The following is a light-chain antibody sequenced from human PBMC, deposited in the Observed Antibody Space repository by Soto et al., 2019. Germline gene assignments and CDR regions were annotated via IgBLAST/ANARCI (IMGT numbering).Light chain of an antibody. CDR3: QQYHGSPEYS. Sequence: VLTQSPGTLSLSPGERATLSCRASQSVESGYFARYQQKPGQAPSLLIYGASNRATGIPDRFSGSGSGADFTLTISRVEPEDSAVYYCQQYHGSPEYSFGQGTKVEIK. CDR2: GAS. J-gene: IGKJ2*01. V-gene: IGKV3-20*01. CDR1: QSVESGY.